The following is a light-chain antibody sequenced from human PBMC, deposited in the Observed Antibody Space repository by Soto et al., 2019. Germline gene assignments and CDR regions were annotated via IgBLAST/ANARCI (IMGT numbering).Light chain of an antibody. J-gene: IGLJ3*02. Sequence: QLVLTQSPSASASLGASFKLTCPLSSGHSSYAIAWHQQQPEKGPRYLMKLNSDGSHSKGDGIPDRLSGSSSGAERYLTISSLQSEDEADYYGQTWGRGIRVFGGGTKLTVL. CDR2: LNSDGSH. CDR3: QTWGRGIRV. CDR1: SGHSSYA. V-gene: IGLV4-69*01.